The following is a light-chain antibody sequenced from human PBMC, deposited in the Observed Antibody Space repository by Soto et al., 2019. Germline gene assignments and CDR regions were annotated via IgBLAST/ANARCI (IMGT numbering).Light chain of an antibody. V-gene: IGKV1-5*03. J-gene: IGKJ2*03. CDR3: QQDNSYPYS. Sequence: IQMTQSPSTLSASVGDRVSITCRASQTIFSWLAWYQQKPGKAPMLLIYKASSLESGVPSRYSGSGSVTEFTLTISGPQPDDFATYFGQQDNSYPYSFGRGTKVEIK. CDR2: KAS. CDR1: QTIFSW.